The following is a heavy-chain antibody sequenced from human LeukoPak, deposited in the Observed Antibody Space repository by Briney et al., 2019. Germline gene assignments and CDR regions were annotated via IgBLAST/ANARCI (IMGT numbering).Heavy chain of an antibody. CDR1: GGSISSYY. CDR2: IYYSGST. CDR3: ARGIAAAGTFRY. D-gene: IGHD6-13*01. V-gene: IGHV4-59*01. J-gene: IGHJ4*02. Sequence: SETLSLTCTVSGGSISSYYWSWIRQPPGKGLEWIGYIYYSGSTNYNPSLKGRVTISVDTSKNQFSLKLSSVTAADTAVYYCARGIAAAGTFRYWGQGTLVTVSS.